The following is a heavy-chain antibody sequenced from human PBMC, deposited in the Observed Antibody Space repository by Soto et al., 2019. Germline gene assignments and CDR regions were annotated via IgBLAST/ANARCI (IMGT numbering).Heavy chain of an antibody. CDR1: GFTFSHYG. D-gene: IGHD2-21*02. CDR3: ARERLITASTSSY. CDR2: ISGTGGST. Sequence: EVQLLEAGGALVQPGGSLRLSCAASGFTFSHYGMNWVRQAPGKGLEWVSTISGTGGSTHYADSVKGRFTISRDNSKNTLSLQLNSLRVEDTALYYCARERLITASTSSYWGQGTLVTVSS. J-gene: IGHJ4*02. V-gene: IGHV3-23*01.